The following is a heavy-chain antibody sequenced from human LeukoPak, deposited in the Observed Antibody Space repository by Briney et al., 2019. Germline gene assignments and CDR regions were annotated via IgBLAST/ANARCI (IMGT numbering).Heavy chain of an antibody. CDR1: GFTFSNAW. V-gene: IGHV3-23*01. Sequence: GGSLRLSCAASGFTFSNAWMSWVRQAPGKGLEWVSAISGSGGSTYYADSVKGRFTISRDNSKNTLYLQMNSLRAEDTAVYYCAKAVGYCSGGSCPKGWFDPWGQGTLVTVSS. D-gene: IGHD2-15*01. CDR3: AKAVGYCSGGSCPKGWFDP. CDR2: ISGSGGST. J-gene: IGHJ5*02.